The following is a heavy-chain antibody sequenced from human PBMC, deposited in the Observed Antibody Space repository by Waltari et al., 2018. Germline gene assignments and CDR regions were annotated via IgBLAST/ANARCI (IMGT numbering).Heavy chain of an antibody. CDR1: GFPLSNYW. CDR2: IMTDGREE. CDR3: VRDQWFAFDI. D-gene: IGHD3-22*01. Sequence: EVQLVWSGGGLVKPGGSRRLSWAATGFPLSNYWMRWVRQAPGKGLEWVANIMTDGREEYYVDSVRGRFTISRDNAKNSLYLQMNSLRPEDTAVYYCVRDQWFAFDIWGQGTMVTVSS. J-gene: IGHJ3*02. V-gene: IGHV3-7*01.